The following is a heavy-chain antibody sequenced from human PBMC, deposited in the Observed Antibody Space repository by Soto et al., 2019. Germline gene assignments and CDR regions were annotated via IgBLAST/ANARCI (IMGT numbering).Heavy chain of an antibody. D-gene: IGHD6-13*01. CDR3: AGTSVSSWYTFDY. Sequence: QLQLQESGPGLVKPSETLSLTCTVSGGSISSSSYYWGWIRQPPGKGLEWIGSNYYSGSTYYNPSLKSRVTISVDTSKNQFSLKLSSVTAADTAVYYCAGTSVSSWYTFDYWGQGTLVTVSS. CDR1: GGSISSSSYY. CDR2: NYYSGST. V-gene: IGHV4-39*01. J-gene: IGHJ4*02.